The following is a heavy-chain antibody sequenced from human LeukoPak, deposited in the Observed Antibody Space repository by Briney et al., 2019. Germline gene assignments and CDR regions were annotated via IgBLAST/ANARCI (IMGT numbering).Heavy chain of an antibody. CDR1: GGSISSYY. CDR2: IYYSGST. D-gene: IGHD5-12*01. J-gene: IGHJ5*02. Sequence: PSETLSLTCTVSGGSISSYYWSWIRQPPGKGLEWIGYIYYSGSTNYNPSLKSRVTISVDTSKNQFSLKLSSVTAADTAVYYCARGDSGRENWFDPWGQGTLVTVSS. V-gene: IGHV4-59*01. CDR3: ARGDSGRENWFDP.